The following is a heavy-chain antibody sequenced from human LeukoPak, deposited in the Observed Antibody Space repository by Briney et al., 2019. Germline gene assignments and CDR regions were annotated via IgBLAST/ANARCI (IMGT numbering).Heavy chain of an antibody. CDR3: ARDWGFLEWLY. CDR2: IYGGGST. D-gene: IGHD3-3*01. V-gene: IGHV3-66*01. Sequence: GGSLRLSCAASGFTVSSNFMAWVRQAPGKGLEWVSVIYGGGSTFYADSVKGRFTISRDNAKNSLYLQMNSLRAEDTAVYYCARDWGFLEWLYWGQGTLVTVSS. J-gene: IGHJ4*02. CDR1: GFTVSSNF.